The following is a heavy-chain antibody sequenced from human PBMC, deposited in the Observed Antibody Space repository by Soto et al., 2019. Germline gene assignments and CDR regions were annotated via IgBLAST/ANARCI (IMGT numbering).Heavy chain of an antibody. CDR3: ARGKYCSGGSCYLALYYGMDV. V-gene: IGHV4-34*01. J-gene: IGHJ6*02. CDR2: INHSGST. CDR1: GGSFSGYY. D-gene: IGHD2-15*01. Sequence: SETLSLTCAVYGGSFSGYYWSWIRQPPGKGLEWIGEINHSGSTNYNPSLKSRVTISVDTSKNQFSLKLSSVTAADTAVYYCARGKYCSGGSCYLALYYGMDVWGQGTTVTVSS.